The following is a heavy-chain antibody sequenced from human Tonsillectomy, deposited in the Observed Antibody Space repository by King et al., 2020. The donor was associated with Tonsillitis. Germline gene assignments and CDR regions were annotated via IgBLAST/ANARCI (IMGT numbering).Heavy chain of an antibody. CDR1: GYSCTDYW. CDR2: IYTGDSST. V-gene: IGHV5-51*01. D-gene: IGHD6-13*01. J-gene: IGHJ4*02. CDR3: ARRIVAADFDY. Sequence: QLVQSGAEVKKPGESLKISGKGSGYSCTDYWIGWVRQMPGKGLEWIGIIYTGDSSTRYSPSFQGHVPLSADKSISPAYLQWRSLKASDTAMYYCARRIVAADFDYWGQGTLVTVSS.